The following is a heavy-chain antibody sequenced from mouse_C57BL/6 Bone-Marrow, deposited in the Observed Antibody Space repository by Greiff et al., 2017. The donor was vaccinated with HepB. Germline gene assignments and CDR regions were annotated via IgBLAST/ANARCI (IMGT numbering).Heavy chain of an antibody. V-gene: IGHV1-76*01. J-gene: IGHJ1*03. D-gene: IGHD4-1*01. CDR3: ASTGTRYFDV. Sequence: VKLQESGAELVRPGASVKLSCKASGYTFTDYYINWVKQRPGQGLEWIARIYPGSGNTYYNEKFKGKATLTAEKSSSTAYMQLSSLTSEDSAVYFCASTGTRYFDVWGTGTTVTVSS. CDR2: IYPGSGNT. CDR1: GYTFTDYY.